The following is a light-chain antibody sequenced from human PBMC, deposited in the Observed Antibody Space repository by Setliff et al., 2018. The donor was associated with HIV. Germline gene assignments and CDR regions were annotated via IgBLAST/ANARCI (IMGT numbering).Light chain of an antibody. CDR2: DVS. CDR3: SSYTSSSTDV. Sequence: ALTQPASVSGSPGQSITISCTGTSGDVGGYNYVSWYQQHPGKAPKFMIYDVSKRPSGVSNRFSGSKSGNTASLTISGLQAEDEADYYCSSYTSSSTDVFGTGTKVTV. J-gene: IGLJ1*01. V-gene: IGLV2-14*01. CDR1: SGDVGGYNY.